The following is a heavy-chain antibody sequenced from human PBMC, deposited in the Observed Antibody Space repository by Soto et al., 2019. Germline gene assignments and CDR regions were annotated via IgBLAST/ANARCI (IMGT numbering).Heavy chain of an antibody. J-gene: IGHJ4*02. CDR1: GHTFTSYV. V-gene: IGHV1-18*01. D-gene: IGHD3-3*01. CDR2: ISAYNGNT. CDR3: ARAHISFFGVVIGTFDS. Sequence: ASVKVSCKASGHTFTSYVISWVRQAPGQGLEWMGWISAYNGNTNYAQKLQGRVTMTTDTSTSTAYMELRSLRSDDTAVYYCARAHISFFGVVIGTFDSWGQGPLVTVSS.